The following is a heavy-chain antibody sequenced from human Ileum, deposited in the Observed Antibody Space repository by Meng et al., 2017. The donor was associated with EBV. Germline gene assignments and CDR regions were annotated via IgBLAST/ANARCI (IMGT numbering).Heavy chain of an antibody. CDR1: GYTFINYA. V-gene: IGHV1-3*01. CDR2: INAGNGNT. CDR3: ARDLRYGLKLLPYYSDP. Sequence: QGQVVSSGAEVKKPGASVKVSCKASGYTFINYAIHWVRQAPGQGLEWMGWINAGNGNTKFSQTFQGRVSIRRDTSASTVYMELSSLRSEDTAVYYCARDLRYGLKLLPYYSDPWGQGTLVTVSS. D-gene: IGHD2/OR15-2a*01. J-gene: IGHJ5*02.